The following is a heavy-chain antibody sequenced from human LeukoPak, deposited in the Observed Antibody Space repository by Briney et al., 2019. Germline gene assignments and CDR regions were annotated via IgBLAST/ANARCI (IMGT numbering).Heavy chain of an antibody. D-gene: IGHD3-9*01. V-gene: IGHV3-23*01. CDR3: AKDPLMYYDIYY. Sequence: GGSLRLSCAASGFTFSNNAMSWVRQAPGKGLEWVSSISGSGDNTYYADSAKGRLTISRDNSKNTLYLQMNSLRAEDTAVYYCAKDPLMYYDIYYWGQGTLVTVSS. CDR2: ISGSGDNT. J-gene: IGHJ4*02. CDR1: GFTFSNNA.